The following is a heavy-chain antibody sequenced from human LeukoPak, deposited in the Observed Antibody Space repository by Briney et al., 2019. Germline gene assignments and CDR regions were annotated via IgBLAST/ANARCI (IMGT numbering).Heavy chain of an antibody. D-gene: IGHD2-15*01. V-gene: IGHV6-1*01. CDR1: GDSVSSNSAA. Sequence: SQTLSLTCALSGDSVSSNSAAWNWIRQSPSRGLEWLGRTYYRSKWYNHYAVSVKIRITINPDTYKNQFSLQLNSVTPEDTAVYYCAKTAASSIASWGQGTLVTVSS. CDR3: AKTAASSIAS. CDR2: TYYRSKWYN. J-gene: IGHJ5*01.